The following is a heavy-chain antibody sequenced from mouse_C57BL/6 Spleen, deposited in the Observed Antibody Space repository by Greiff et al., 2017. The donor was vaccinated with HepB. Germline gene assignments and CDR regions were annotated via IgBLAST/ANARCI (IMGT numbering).Heavy chain of an antibody. CDR3: ARKDGSRGGFAY. CDR2: IDPSDSET. V-gene: IGHV1-52*01. J-gene: IGHJ3*01. CDR1: GYTFTSYW. D-gene: IGHD1-1*01. Sequence: VQLQQPGAELVRPGSSVKLSCKASGYTFTSYWMHWVKQRPIQGLEWIGNIDPSDSETHYNQKFKDKATLTVDKSSSTAYMQLSSLTSEDSAVYYCARKDGSRGGFAYWGQGTLVTVSA.